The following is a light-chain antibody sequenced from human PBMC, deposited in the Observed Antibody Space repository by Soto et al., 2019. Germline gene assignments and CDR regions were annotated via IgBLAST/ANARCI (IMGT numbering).Light chain of an antibody. V-gene: IGLV2-8*01. CDR1: SSDVGGYNY. CDR3: SSYAGSNNFV. J-gene: IGLJ1*01. CDR2: EVS. Sequence: QPVLTQPPSASGSPGQSVTISCTGTSSDVGGYNYVSWYQQQPGKAPKLMIYEVSKRPSGVPDRFSGSKSGNTASLTVSGLQAEDEADYYCSSYAGSNNFVFGTGTKVTVL.